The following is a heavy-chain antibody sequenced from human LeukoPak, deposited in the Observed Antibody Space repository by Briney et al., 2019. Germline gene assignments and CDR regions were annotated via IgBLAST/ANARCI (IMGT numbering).Heavy chain of an antibody. D-gene: IGHD1-1*01. Sequence: PSETLSLTCTVSGGSISSYYWIWIRQPPGKGLEWIGYIYYNGSTNYNPSLKSRVALSVDTSKNQFSLKVNSVTPTDAAVYYCARVSPTGGLAYWGQGTLVTVSS. J-gene: IGHJ4*02. CDR1: GGSISSYY. V-gene: IGHV4-59*01. CDR3: ARVSPTGGLAY. CDR2: IYYNGST.